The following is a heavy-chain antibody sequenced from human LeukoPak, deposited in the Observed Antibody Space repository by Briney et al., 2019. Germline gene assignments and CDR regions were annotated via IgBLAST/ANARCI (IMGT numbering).Heavy chain of an antibody. CDR1: GGSISSYY. Sequence: PSETLSLTCTVSGGSISSYYWSWIRQPPGKGLEWIGYIYYSGSTNYNPSLKSRVTISVDTFKNQFSLKLSSVTAADTAVYYCAGGDYDSSGAGTDYWGQGTLVTVSS. J-gene: IGHJ4*02. CDR3: AGGDYDSSGAGTDY. CDR2: IYYSGST. V-gene: IGHV4-59*01. D-gene: IGHD3-22*01.